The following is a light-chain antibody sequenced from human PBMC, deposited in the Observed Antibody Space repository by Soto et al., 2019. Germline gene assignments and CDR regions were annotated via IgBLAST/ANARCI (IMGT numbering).Light chain of an antibody. CDR3: SSYTSSSTLL. J-gene: IGLJ2*01. Sequence: QSALTQPASVSGSPGQSITIPCTGTSSDVGGYNYVSWYQQHPGKAPKLMNYDVSNRPSGVSNRFSGSKSGNTASLTISGLQAEDEADYYCSSYTSSSTLLFGGGTKLTVL. V-gene: IGLV2-14*01. CDR1: SSDVGGYNY. CDR2: DVS.